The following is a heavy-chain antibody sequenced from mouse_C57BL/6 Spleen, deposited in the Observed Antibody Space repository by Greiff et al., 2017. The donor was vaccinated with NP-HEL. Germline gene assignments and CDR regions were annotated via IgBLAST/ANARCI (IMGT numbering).Heavy chain of an antibody. Sequence: QVQLQQSDAELVKPGASVKISCKVSGYTFTDHTIHWMQQRPEQGLEWIGYIYPRDGSTKYNEKFKGKATLTADKSSSTTYMKVNSLTSEDSAVYFCAKVSKVVAGAMDYGGKGTSVTVSS. CDR1: GYTFTDHT. CDR3: AKVSKVVAGAMDY. D-gene: IGHD1-1*01. V-gene: IGHV1-78*01. CDR2: IYPRDGST. J-gene: IGHJ4*01.